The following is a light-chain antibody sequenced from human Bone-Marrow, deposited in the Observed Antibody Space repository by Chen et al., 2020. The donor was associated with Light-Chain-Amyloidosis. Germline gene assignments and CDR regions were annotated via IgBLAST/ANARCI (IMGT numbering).Light chain of an antibody. CDR2: DDS. CDR1: NIESTS. J-gene: IGLJ3*02. V-gene: IGLV3-21*02. Sequence: SYVLTQPSSVSVAPGPTATIACGGNNIESTSVHWYQQTPGQAPLLVVYDDSDRPSGIPERLSGSNSGNTATLTISRVEAGDEADYYCQVWDRSSDHPVFGGGTKLTVL. CDR3: QVWDRSSDHPV.